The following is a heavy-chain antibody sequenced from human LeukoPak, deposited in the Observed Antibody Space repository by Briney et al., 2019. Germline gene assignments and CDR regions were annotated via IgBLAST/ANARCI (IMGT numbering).Heavy chain of an antibody. J-gene: IGHJ4*02. CDR2: INPNSGGT. CDR3: ARAPQKILFGELSLKYYFDY. V-gene: IGHV1-2*02. CDR1: GYTFTGYY. Sequence: GASVKVSCKASGYTFTGYYMHWVRQAPGQGLEWMGWINPNSGGTNYAQKFQGRVTMTRDTSISTAYMELSRLRSDDTAVYYCARAPQKILFGELSLKYYFDYWGQGTLVTVSS. D-gene: IGHD3-10*02.